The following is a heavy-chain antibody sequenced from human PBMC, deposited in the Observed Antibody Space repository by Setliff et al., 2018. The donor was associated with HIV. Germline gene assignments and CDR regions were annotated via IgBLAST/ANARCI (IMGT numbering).Heavy chain of an antibody. CDR3: ARVVLLEPLTPGGTFDI. J-gene: IGHJ3*02. D-gene: IGHD3-16*01. CDR1: GVSVSRDGYY. Sequence: TLSLTCTVSGVSVSRDGYYWSWIRQLPGKDLEWIAFISYIGTTFYNTSLKSRLTISRVPAKNQFSLKLSSVTAADTAVYYCARVVLLEPLTPGGTFDIWGQGTTVTVSS. CDR2: ISYIGTT. V-gene: IGHV4-31*03.